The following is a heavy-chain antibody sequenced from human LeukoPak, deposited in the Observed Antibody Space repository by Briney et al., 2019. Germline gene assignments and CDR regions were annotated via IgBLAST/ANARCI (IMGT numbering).Heavy chain of an antibody. CDR3: ATVSVGATWRFDY. D-gene: IGHD1-26*01. CDR2: FDPEDGET. V-gene: IGHV1-24*01. J-gene: IGHJ4*02. CDR1: GYTLTELS. Sequence: ASVKVSCKVSGYTLTELSMHWVRQAPGKGLEWMGGFDPEDGETIYAQKFQGRVTMTEDTSTDTAYTELSSLRSEDTVVYYCATVSVGATWRFDYWGQGTLVTVSS.